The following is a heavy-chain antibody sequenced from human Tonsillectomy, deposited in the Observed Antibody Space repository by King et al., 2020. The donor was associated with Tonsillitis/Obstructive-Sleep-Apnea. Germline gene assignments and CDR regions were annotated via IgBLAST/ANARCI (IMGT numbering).Heavy chain of an antibody. CDR3: ARNPYYYDSNGYYNWFAP. Sequence: LQLQESGPGLVKPSETLSLTCTVSGGSISSSNNYWGWIRQPPGKGLEWIWSIYYSGSTYYNPSLKSRVTISVDTSKKQFSLKLSSVTAADTAVYYCARNPYYYDSNGYYNWFAPWGQGTLVTVSS. D-gene: IGHD3-22*01. CDR2: IYYSGST. CDR1: GGSISSSNNY. V-gene: IGHV4-39*01. J-gene: IGHJ5*02.